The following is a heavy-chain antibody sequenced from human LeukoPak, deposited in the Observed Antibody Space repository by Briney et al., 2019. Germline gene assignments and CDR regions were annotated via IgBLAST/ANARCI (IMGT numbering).Heavy chain of an antibody. CDR3: TRTHSSSLIWFDP. J-gene: IGHJ5*02. V-gene: IGHV4-61*01. CDR2: ISYSGSA. Sequence: PSETLSLTCTVSGGSVSSGSYYWSWIRQPPGKGLEWIGYISYSGSANYNPSLKSRVTISLDTSKNQFSLKLTSVTTADTAVFYCTRTHSSSLIWFDPWGQGTLVIVSS. CDR1: GGSVSSGSYY. D-gene: IGHD6-13*01.